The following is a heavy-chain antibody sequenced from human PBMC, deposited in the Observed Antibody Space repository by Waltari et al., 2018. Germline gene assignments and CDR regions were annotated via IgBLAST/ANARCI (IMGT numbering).Heavy chain of an antibody. V-gene: IGHV1-2*02. CDR1: GYTFTGYY. CDR3: ARGDFRLSYYYMDV. D-gene: IGHD3-3*01. CDR2: ISPNRGDT. Sequence: QVQLVQSGAEVKKPGASVKVSCKASGYTFTGYYIHWVRQAPGQGLEWMGWISPNRGDTNYAQKFQGMVTMTRDTSTTTAYMELSRLTSDDTAVFYCARGDFRLSYYYMDVWGKGTTVTVSS. J-gene: IGHJ6*03.